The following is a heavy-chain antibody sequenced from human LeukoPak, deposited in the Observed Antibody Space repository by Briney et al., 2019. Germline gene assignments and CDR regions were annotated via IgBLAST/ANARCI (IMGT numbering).Heavy chain of an antibody. CDR1: GGSFSGYY. J-gene: IGHJ4*02. CDR2: INHSGST. V-gene: IGHV4-34*01. D-gene: IGHD3-22*01. Sequence: SSETLSLTCAVYGGSFSGYYWGWIRQPPGKGLEWIGEINHSGSTNYNPSLKSRVTISVDTSKNQFSLKLSSVTAADTAVYYCARAHYYDSSGYYPFDYWGQGTLVTVSS. CDR3: ARAHYYDSSGYYPFDY.